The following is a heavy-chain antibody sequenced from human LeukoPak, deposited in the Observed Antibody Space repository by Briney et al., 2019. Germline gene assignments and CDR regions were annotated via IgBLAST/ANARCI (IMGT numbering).Heavy chain of an antibody. CDR3: ARDATLGY. D-gene: IGHD3-16*01. Sequence: SEPLSLTCTVSGGSISSYYWSWIRQPPGKGLEWIGYIYYSGSTNYNPSLKSRVTISVDTSKNQFSLKLSSVTAADTAVYYCARDATLGYWGQGTLVTVSS. V-gene: IGHV4-59*01. CDR2: IYYSGST. CDR1: GGSISSYY. J-gene: IGHJ4*02.